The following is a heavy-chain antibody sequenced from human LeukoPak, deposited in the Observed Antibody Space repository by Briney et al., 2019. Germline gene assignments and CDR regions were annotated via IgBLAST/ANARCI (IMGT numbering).Heavy chain of an antibody. Sequence: SSETLSPTCAVYGGSFSGYYWSWIRQPPGKGLEWIGEINHSGSTNYNPSLKSRVTISVDTSKNQFSLKLRSVTAADTAVYYCARGGNNSGQGAIRDFDYWGQGTLVTVSS. CDR1: GGSFSGYY. V-gene: IGHV4-34*01. CDR3: ARGGNNSGQGAIRDFDY. D-gene: IGHD6-19*01. CDR2: INHSGST. J-gene: IGHJ4*02.